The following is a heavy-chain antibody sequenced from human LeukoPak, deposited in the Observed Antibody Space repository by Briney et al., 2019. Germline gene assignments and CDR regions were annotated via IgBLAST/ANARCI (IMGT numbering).Heavy chain of an antibody. CDR1: GFSFSKYG. D-gene: IGHD5-18*01. Sequence: GGSLRLSCAASGFSFSKYGMPGVRQAPGKGLEGVAVISHDGSNKYYADSVKGRFTISRDNSKNTLYLQMNSLRAEETAVYYCAGDGHTGMAVYHFDYWGQGALVTVSS. CDR2: ISHDGSNK. J-gene: IGHJ4*02. V-gene: IGHV3-30*03. CDR3: AGDGHTGMAVYHFDY.